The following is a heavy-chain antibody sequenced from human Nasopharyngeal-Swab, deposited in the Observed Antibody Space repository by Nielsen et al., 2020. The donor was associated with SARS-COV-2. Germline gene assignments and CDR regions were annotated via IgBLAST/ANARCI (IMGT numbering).Heavy chain of an antibody. CDR3: AREDTMVRGVIMDSDYGMDV. Sequence: ASVKVSCKASGYTFTSYDISWVRQAPGQGLERMGWISAYNGNTNYAQKLQGRVTMTTDTSTSTAYMELRSLRSDDTAVYYCAREDTMVRGVIMDSDYGMDVWGQGTTVTVSS. J-gene: IGHJ6*02. CDR2: ISAYNGNT. V-gene: IGHV1-18*01. D-gene: IGHD3-10*01. CDR1: GYTFTSYD.